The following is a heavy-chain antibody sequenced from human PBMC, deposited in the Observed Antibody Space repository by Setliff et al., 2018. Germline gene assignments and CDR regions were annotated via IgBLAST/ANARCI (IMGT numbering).Heavy chain of an antibody. D-gene: IGHD3-22*01. Sequence: SETLSLTCTVSGGSISSGSYYWSWIRQPAGKGLEWIGHIYTRGSTNYNPSLKSRVTISVDTSKNQFSLKLSSVTAADTAVYYCARVPIPYDSSGYYCDYWGQGTLVTVSS. J-gene: IGHJ4*02. CDR1: GGSISSGSYY. CDR3: ARVPIPYDSSGYYCDY. CDR2: IYTRGST. V-gene: IGHV4-61*09.